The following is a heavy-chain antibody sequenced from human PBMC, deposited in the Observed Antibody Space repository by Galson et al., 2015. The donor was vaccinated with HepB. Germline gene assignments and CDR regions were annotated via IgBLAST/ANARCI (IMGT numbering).Heavy chain of an antibody. CDR3: ARDPHSSGYTFDY. D-gene: IGHD3-22*01. CDR1: GFTFSSYA. J-gene: IGHJ4*02. CDR2: ISYDGSNK. V-gene: IGHV3-30*04. Sequence: SLRLSCAASGFTFSSYAMHWVRQAPGKGLEWVAVISYDGSNKYYADSVKGRFTISRDNSKNTLYLQMNSLRAEDTAVYYCARDPHSSGYTFDYWGQGTLVTVSS.